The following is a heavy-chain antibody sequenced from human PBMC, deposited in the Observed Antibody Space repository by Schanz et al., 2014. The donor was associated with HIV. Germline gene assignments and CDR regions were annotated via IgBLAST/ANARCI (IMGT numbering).Heavy chain of an antibody. CDR2: IRWNGATI. CDR1: GFSFDNYG. D-gene: IGHD1-20*01. CDR3: ARDYHWNWFDP. V-gene: IGHV3-9*01. J-gene: IGHJ5*02. Sequence: VQLVESGGGVVRPGRSLKLSCAASGFSFDNYGMHWVRQAPGKGLEWVSGIRWNGATIGYGDSVKGRFTISRDNTKNSLYLQMNSLRAEDTAVYYCARDYHWNWFDPWGQGTLVTVSS.